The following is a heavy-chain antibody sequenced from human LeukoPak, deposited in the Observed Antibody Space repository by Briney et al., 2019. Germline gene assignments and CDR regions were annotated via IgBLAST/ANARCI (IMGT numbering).Heavy chain of an antibody. V-gene: IGHV4-39*01. CDR3: ARLFSRGWPYYYGLGA. CDR1: GGSIGSSCSY. CDR2: VYYGGDA. J-gene: IGHJ6*02. Sequence: SETLSLTCTVSGGSIGSSCSYWGWIRQPPGKGLEWIVCVYYGGDAYYNPSLKSRVTIYADLSKNQLSLSLISVTAADTALYYCARLFSRGWPYYYGLGAWGQGTTVTVSS. D-gene: IGHD6-19*01.